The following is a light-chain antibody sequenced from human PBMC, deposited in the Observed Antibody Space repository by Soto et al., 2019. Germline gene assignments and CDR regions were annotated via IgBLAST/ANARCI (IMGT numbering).Light chain of an antibody. CDR2: EVS. CDR1: SSDVGAYNR. J-gene: IGLJ1*01. CDR3: LSYTTSSSYV. Sequence: QSVLTQPASVSGSPGQSITTSCTGTSSDVGAYNRVSWYQQHSGKAPKLMIYEVSNRPSGVSNRFSGSKSGNTASLTISGLQAEDEADYYCLSYTTSSSYVFGTGTKVTVL. V-gene: IGLV2-14*01.